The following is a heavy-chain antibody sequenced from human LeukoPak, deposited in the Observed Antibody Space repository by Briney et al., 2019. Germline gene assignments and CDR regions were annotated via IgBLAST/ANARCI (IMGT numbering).Heavy chain of an antibody. CDR1: GGSISSSSYY. Sequence: SETLSLTCTVSGGSISSSSYYWGWMRQPPGKGREWIGSSYYSGSTYYNPSLKSRVTISVDTSKNQFSLKLSSVTAADTAVYYCASNPYYYGSGSSPPDYRGQGTMVTVYS. CDR2: SYYSGST. CDR3: ASNPYYYGSGSSPPDY. V-gene: IGHV4-39*07. D-gene: IGHD3-10*01. J-gene: IGHJ4*02.